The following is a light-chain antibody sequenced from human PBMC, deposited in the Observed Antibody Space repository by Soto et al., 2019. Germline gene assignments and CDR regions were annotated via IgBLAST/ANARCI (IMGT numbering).Light chain of an antibody. CDR1: QSVGKNY. V-gene: IGKV3-20*01. J-gene: IGKJ4*02. CDR3: HQYAYAPLT. CDR2: NAL. Sequence: IVLTQSPATLSLSPGDSATLSCKASQSVGKNYLGWFQQKPGQAPRLLIYNALNRATGISDRFSGSGSGIDFTLTILRLEPEDFAVYYCHQYAYAPLTFGGGTKVEIK.